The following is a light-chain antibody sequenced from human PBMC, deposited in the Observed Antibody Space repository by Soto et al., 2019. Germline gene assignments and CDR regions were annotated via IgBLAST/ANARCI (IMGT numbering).Light chain of an antibody. CDR1: QSIDTS. V-gene: IGKV1-39*01. CDR3: QQSYSIMPLT. Sequence: DIQMTQSPSSLSASVGDRVTITCRASQSIDTSLNWYQQKPGKAPKLLIYGASSLQSGVPLRFSGSGSGTDVTLNISSLPPEDFATYYCQQSYSIMPLTFGGGTKVEIK. CDR2: GAS. J-gene: IGKJ4*01.